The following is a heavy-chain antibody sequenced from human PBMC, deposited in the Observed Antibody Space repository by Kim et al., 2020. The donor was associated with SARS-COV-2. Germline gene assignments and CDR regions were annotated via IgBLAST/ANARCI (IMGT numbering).Heavy chain of an antibody. D-gene: IGHD6-19*01. CDR3: ARVFWQWLEPPYWYFDL. CDR2: IYYSGST. CDR1: GGSISSSSYY. V-gene: IGHV4-39*07. J-gene: IGHJ2*01. Sequence: SETLSLTCTVSGGSISSSSYYWGWIRQPPGKGLEWIGSIYYSGSTYYNPSLKSRVTISVDTSKNQFSLKLSSVTAADTAVYYCARVFWQWLEPPYWYFDLWGRGTLVTVSS.